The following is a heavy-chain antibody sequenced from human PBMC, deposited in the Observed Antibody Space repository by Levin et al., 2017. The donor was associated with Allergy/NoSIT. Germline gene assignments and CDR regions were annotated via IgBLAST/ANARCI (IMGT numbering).Heavy chain of an antibody. CDR2: INHSGST. Sequence: SQTLSLICAVYGGSFRGYYWSWIRQPPGKGLEWIGEINHSGSTNYNPSLKSRVTISVDTSKNQFSLKLSSVTAADTAVYYCASKKRWTVTRTYYYGSGSYSLGGDRHFDYWGQGTLVTVSS. CDR3: ASKKRWTVTRTYYYGSGSYSLGGDRHFDY. J-gene: IGHJ4*02. CDR1: GGSFRGYY. D-gene: IGHD3-10*01. V-gene: IGHV4-34*01.